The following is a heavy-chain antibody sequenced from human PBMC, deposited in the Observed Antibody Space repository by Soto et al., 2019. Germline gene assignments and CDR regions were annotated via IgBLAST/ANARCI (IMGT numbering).Heavy chain of an antibody. CDR3: ARDWTYAVDY. Sequence: EVQLVESGGGLVQPGGSLKLSCAASGFTFSDSAVNWVRQASGKGLEWVGHIRSKPFGHASAYAASVRGRFTISRDDSKNTAYLQMNSLNTDDTAVYYGARDWTYAVDYWGQGTLVTVSS. CDR2: IRSKPFGHAS. CDR1: GFTFSDSA. J-gene: IGHJ4*02. V-gene: IGHV3-73*02. D-gene: IGHD1-7*01.